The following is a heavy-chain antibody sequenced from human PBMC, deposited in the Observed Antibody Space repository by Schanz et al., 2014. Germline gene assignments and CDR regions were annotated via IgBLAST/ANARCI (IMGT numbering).Heavy chain of an antibody. D-gene: IGHD3-10*01. CDR1: GYSFTTYG. CDR2: ISVYHGHT. V-gene: IGHV1-18*01. Sequence: QVQLVQSGAEAKKPGASVKVSCKASGYSFTTYGLNWVRQAPGQGPEWMGWISVYHGHTNYAEKVHGRVTMTTDTATSTAYMELRSLISDDTAVYYCVRDAGWAFGDYHGMDVWGQGTSVTVSS. CDR3: VRDAGWAFGDYHGMDV. J-gene: IGHJ6*02.